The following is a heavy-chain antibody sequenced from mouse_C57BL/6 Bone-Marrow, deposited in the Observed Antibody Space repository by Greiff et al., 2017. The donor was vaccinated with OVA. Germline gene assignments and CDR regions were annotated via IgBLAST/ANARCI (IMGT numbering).Heavy chain of an antibody. CDR1: GFTFSDYG. Sequence: EVQRVESGGGLVKPGGSLKLSCAASGFTFSDYGLHWVRQAPEKGLEWVASLSSGSGTIYYADPVKGRFTIFRDNAKNTLFLQMTILRSEDTAMYYCARGVATDYAMDYWGQGTSVTVSS. CDR3: ARGVATDYAMDY. CDR2: LSSGSGTI. D-gene: IGHD1-1*02. J-gene: IGHJ4*01. V-gene: IGHV5-17*01.